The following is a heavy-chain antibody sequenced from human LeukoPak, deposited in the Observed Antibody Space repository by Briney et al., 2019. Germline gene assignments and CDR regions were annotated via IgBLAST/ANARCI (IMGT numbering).Heavy chain of an antibody. V-gene: IGHV3-11*01. CDR3: AGWQWFGYLFRY. CDR1: GFTFSDYY. J-gene: IGHJ4*02. D-gene: IGHD3-10*01. CDR2: ITGSGETT. Sequence: GGSLRLSCVASGFTFSDYYMSWIRQAPGKGLEWVSYITGSGETTFYADSVKGRFTVSRDNAKNSLYLQMNSLRPEDTAVYYCAGWQWFGYLFRYWGQGTLVTVSP.